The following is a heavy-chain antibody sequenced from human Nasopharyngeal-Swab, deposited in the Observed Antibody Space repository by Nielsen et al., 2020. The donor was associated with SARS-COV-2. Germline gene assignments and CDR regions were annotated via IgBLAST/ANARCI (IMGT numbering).Heavy chain of an antibody. J-gene: IGHJ6*02. CDR1: GFTFSSCS. CDR3: ARGGNYDFWSGYYLSHNYYYGMDV. D-gene: IGHD3-3*01. CDR2: ISSRSSNI. V-gene: IGHV3-48*02. Sequence: GGSLRLSCAASGFTFSSCSMNWVRQAPGKGLEWVSYISSRSSNIYYADSVKGRFTISRDNAKNSLYLQMNSLRDEDTAVYYCARGGNYDFWSGYYLSHNYYYGMDVWGQGTTVTVSS.